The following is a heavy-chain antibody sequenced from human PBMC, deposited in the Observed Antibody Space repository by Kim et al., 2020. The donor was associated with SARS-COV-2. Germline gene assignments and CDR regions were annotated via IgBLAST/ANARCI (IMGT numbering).Heavy chain of an antibody. CDR1: GFTFSNYW. J-gene: IGHJ4*02. CDR3: AGGIASARY. CDR2: IKQDGGEK. Sequence: GGSLRLSCEASGFTFSNYWMSWVRQAPGKGLEWVANIKQDGGEKHYVASVKGRFTISRDDAKNSLYLQMSSLGAEDTAVYYCAGGIASARYWGQGTLVTVSS. V-gene: IGHV3-7*05. D-gene: IGHD6-13*01.